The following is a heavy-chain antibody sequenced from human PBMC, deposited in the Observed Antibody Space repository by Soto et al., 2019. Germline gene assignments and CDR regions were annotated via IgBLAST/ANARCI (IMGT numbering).Heavy chain of an antibody. D-gene: IGHD3-22*01. CDR3: AREGLYYDSSGYYLVVDY. Sequence: PSETLSLTCAVSGGSISSSNWWWCVRPPPGKGLEWTGEIYHSRSTNYNPSLKSRVTISVDKSKNQFSLKLSNVSAADTAVYYCAREGLYYDSSGYYLVVDYWGQGTLVTVSS. V-gene: IGHV4-4*02. CDR1: GGSISSSNW. J-gene: IGHJ4*02. CDR2: IYHSRST.